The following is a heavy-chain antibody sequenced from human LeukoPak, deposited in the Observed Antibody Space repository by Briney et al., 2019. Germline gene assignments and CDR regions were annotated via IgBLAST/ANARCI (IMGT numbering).Heavy chain of an antibody. Sequence: SVKVSCKASGGTFSSYAISWVRQAPGQGLEWMGGIIPIFGTANYAQKFQGRVTITADKSTSTAYMELSSLRSEDTAVYYCASGTAAAGKDYWGQGTLVTVSS. CDR1: GGTFSSYA. CDR2: IIPIFGTA. V-gene: IGHV1-69*06. D-gene: IGHD6-13*01. J-gene: IGHJ4*02. CDR3: ASGTAAAGKDY.